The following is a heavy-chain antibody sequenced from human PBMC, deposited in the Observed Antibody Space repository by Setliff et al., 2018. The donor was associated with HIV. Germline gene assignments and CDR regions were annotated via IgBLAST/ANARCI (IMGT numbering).Heavy chain of an antibody. V-gene: IGHV4-59*08. Sequence: LSLTCTVSGGSISSYYWSWIRQPPGKGLEWIGYIYYSGSTNYNPSLKSRVTISVDTSKNQFPLKLSSVTAADTAVYYCARQITMVRGVYQPYYYYYMDVWGKGTTVTVSS. CDR1: GGSISSYY. D-gene: IGHD3-10*01. CDR3: ARQITMVRGVYQPYYYYYMDV. J-gene: IGHJ6*03. CDR2: IYYSGST.